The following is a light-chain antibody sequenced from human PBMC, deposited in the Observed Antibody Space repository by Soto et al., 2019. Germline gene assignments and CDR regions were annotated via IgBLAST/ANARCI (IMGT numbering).Light chain of an antibody. CDR3: NSYSSSNTPGSV. Sequence: QSALTQPASVSGSPGQSITISCTGTSSYVGGYNSVSWYQQHPGKAPKLVIYDVSNRPSGVSNRFSGSKSGNTASLTISGLQAGDEADYYCNSYSSSNTPGSVFGTGTKVTVL. J-gene: IGLJ1*01. CDR1: SSYVGGYNS. CDR2: DVS. V-gene: IGLV2-14*03.